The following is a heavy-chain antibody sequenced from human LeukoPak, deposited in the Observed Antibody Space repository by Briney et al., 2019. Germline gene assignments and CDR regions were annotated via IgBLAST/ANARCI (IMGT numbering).Heavy chain of an antibody. Sequence: VASVKVSCKASGYTFTGYYMHWVRQAPGQGLEWMGWINPNSGGTNYAQKLQGRVTMTTDTSTSTAYMELRSLRSDDTAVYYCASMVYGSGSYSPDFQHWGQGTLVTVSS. CDR2: INPNSGGT. V-gene: IGHV1-2*02. D-gene: IGHD3-10*01. CDR1: GYTFTGYY. J-gene: IGHJ1*01. CDR3: ASMVYGSGSYSPDFQH.